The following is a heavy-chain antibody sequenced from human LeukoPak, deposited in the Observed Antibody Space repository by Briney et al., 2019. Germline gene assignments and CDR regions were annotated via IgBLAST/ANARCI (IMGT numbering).Heavy chain of an antibody. CDR2: IKQDGSEK. Sequence: PGGSLRLSCAASRFTFSTYWMSWVRQAPGKGLEWVANIKQDGSEKYYVDSVKGRFTISRDNAKNSLYLQMNSLRAEDTAVYYCARGYYDSYWGQGTLVTVSS. J-gene: IGHJ4*02. V-gene: IGHV3-7*01. CDR1: RFTFSTYW. D-gene: IGHD3-22*01. CDR3: ARGYYDSY.